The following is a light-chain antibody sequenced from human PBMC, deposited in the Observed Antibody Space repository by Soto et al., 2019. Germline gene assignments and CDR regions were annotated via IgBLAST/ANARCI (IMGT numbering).Light chain of an antibody. V-gene: IGKV1-5*01. CDR2: DAS. Sequence: DVHMTQSPSTLSASVGDRVTITCRASESIATWLVWYQQKPGQAPKLLIYDASRLESGVPSRFSGGGSGTEFTLTISGLQPEDFATYYCHQYNSYFGPGTKLEI. CDR1: ESIATW. J-gene: IGKJ2*01. CDR3: HQYNSY.